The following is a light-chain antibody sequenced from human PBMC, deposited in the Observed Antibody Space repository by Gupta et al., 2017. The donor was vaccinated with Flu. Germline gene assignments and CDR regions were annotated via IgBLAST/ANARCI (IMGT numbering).Light chain of an antibody. CDR3: SSYTSSSTPG. V-gene: IGLV2-14*04. CDR2: DVS. Sequence: TSSDVGGYNYVSWYQQHPGKAPKLMIYDVSNRPSGVSNRFSGSKSGNTASLTISGLQAEDEADYYCSSYTSSSTPGFGTGTKVTVL. CDR1: SSDVGGYNY. J-gene: IGLJ1*01.